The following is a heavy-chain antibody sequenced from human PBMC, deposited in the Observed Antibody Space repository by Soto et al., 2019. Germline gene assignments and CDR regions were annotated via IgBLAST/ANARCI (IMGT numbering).Heavy chain of an antibody. D-gene: IGHD3-10*01. J-gene: IGHJ4*02. CDR3: AKAGAGTNPLWY. CDR1: GYTFTNYG. V-gene: IGHV1-18*01. CDR2: ISAYNGHT. Sequence: QVQLVQSGPEVKKPGASVKVSCKASGYTFTNYGFNWVRQAPGQGVEWMGWISAYNGHTKYSQILQARVIMTTDTYTSTAYMEMRSLTSDDKDVYYCAKAGAGTNPLWYWGQETLVTVAS.